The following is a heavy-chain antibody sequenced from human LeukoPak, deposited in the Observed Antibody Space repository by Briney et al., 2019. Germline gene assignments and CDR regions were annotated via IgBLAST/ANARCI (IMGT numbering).Heavy chain of an antibody. V-gene: IGHV1-18*01. CDR1: GYTFTSYG. CDR3: ARDHEPRIQLWLRVGSVGSDY. CDR2: ISAYNGNT. Sequence: ASVKVSCKASGYTFTSYGISWVRQAPGQGLEWMGWISAYNGNTNYAQKLQGRVTMTTDTSTSTAYMELRSLRSDDTAVYYYARDHEPRIQLWLRVGSVGSDYWGQGTLVTVSS. J-gene: IGHJ4*02. D-gene: IGHD5-18*01.